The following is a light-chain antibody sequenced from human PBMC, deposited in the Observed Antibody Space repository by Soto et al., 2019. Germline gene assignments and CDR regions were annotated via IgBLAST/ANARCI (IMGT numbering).Light chain of an antibody. V-gene: IGKV4-1*01. CDR1: QSVLYSSNNKNY. J-gene: IGKJ4*01. Sequence: DIVMTQSPDSLAVSLGERATINCKSSQSVLYSSNNKNYLAWYQQKPGQPAKLLIYWASTRESGVLDRFSGSASGTDFTLTVSSLQAEDVAVYYCQPYSTTPTTFCGGTKVQSK. CDR3: QPYSTTPTT. CDR2: WAS.